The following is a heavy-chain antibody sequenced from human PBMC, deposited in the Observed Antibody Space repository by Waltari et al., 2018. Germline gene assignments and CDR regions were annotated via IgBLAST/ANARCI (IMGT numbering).Heavy chain of an antibody. D-gene: IGHD6-13*01. CDR2: MYYRGIT. CDR3: ARVVRIANYYYYGMDV. V-gene: IGHV4-30-4*01. Sequence: QVQLQESGPGPVKPSQTLSLLCTVSGGTITSATSSVTWTRQPPGKALEWIGYMYYRGITYYNPSLKSRVSMSVDTAKNQFSLKLSSVTAADTAVYYCARVVRIANYYYYGMDVWGQGTTVTVSS. J-gene: IGHJ6*02. CDR1: GGTITSATSS.